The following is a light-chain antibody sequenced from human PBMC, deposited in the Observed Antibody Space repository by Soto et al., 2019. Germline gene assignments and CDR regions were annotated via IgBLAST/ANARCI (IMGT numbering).Light chain of an antibody. J-gene: IGKJ5*01. V-gene: IGKV3-11*01. Sequence: EIVLTQSPATLSLSPGERATLSCRASLGVSSYLAWYQQKPGQAPRLLIYDASNRATGIPARFSGSGSGTDFTLTISSLEPEDFAVYYCQQRYNPIPFGQGTRLEIK. CDR2: DAS. CDR3: QQRYNPIP. CDR1: LGVSSY.